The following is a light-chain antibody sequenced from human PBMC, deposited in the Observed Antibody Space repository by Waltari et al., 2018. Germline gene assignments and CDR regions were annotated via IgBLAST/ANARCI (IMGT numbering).Light chain of an antibody. CDR3: CSFAGRSTWV. V-gene: IGLV2-23*01. Sequence: QSALTQPAPVSGSPGQSLAVPCTGRSRYVGPYTLFPWYHQHPGKAPKLIIYEATKRPSGVSNRFSGSKSGNMASLTISGLQAEDEAEYYCCSFAGRSTWVFGTGTKVTVL. CDR2: EAT. CDR1: SRYVGPYTL. J-gene: IGLJ1*01.